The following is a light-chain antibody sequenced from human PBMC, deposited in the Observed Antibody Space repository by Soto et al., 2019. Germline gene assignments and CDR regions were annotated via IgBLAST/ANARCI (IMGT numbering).Light chain of an antibody. V-gene: IGLV2-14*01. J-gene: IGLJ1*01. CDR2: DVS. CDR3: CSYTSSSTLHV. Sequence: QSALTQPASVSGSPGQSITISCTGTSSDVGGYNYVSWYQQHPEKAPKLMIYDVSNRPSGVSNRFSGSKSGNTASLTISGLQAEDEADYYCCSYTSSSTLHVFVTGTKVTVL. CDR1: SSDVGGYNY.